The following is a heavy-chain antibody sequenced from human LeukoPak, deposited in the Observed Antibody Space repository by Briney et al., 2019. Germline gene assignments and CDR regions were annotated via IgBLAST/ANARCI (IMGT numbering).Heavy chain of an antibody. CDR3: AKAPDYGGNSIDY. V-gene: IGHV3-33*03. D-gene: IGHD4-23*01. J-gene: IGHJ4*02. Sequence: GGSLRLSCAASGFTFSSYGMHWVRQAPGKGLEWVAVIWYGGSNKYYADSVKGRFTISRDNAKNTLYLQMNSLRAEDTAVYYCAKAPDYGGNSIDYWGQGTLVTVSS. CDR1: GFTFSSYG. CDR2: IWYGGSNK.